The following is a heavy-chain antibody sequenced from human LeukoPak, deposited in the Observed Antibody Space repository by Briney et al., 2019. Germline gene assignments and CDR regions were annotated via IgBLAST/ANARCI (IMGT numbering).Heavy chain of an antibody. Sequence: GESLKISCKGSGFSFTNYWIGWVRQLPGKGLEWMGIIYPGDSETRYSPSFQGQVSISADKSISTAYLQWSSLKASDTAMYYCARHSYCSGSSCFAPNGYWGQGTLVTVSS. CDR3: ARHSYCSGSSCFAPNGY. CDR2: IYPGDSET. J-gene: IGHJ4*02. V-gene: IGHV5-51*01. CDR1: GFSFTNYW. D-gene: IGHD2-2*01.